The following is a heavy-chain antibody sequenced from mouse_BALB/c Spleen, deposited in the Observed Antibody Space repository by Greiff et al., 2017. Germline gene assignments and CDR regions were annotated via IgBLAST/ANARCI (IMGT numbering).Heavy chain of an antibody. CDR2: INPSTGYT. CDR3: ARNDDYDDAPFAY. CDR1: GYTFTSYW. Sequence: QVQLQQSGAELVKPGASVKMSCKASGYTFTSYWMHWVKQRPGQGLEWIGYINPSTGYTEYNQKFKDKATLTADKSSSTAYMQLSSLTSEDSAVYYCARNDDYDDAPFAYWGQGTLVTVSA. J-gene: IGHJ3*01. D-gene: IGHD2-4*01. V-gene: IGHV1-7*01.